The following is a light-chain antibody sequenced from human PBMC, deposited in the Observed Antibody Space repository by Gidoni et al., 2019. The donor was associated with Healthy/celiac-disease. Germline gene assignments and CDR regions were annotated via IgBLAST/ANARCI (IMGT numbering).Light chain of an antibody. CDR1: QSVSSN. Sequence: EIVMTQSPATLSVPPGERATLSCRASQSVSSNLAWYQQKPGQAPRLLIYGASTRATGIPARFSGSGSGTEFTLTISSLQSEDFAVYYCQQYNNWCSFGQGTKLEIK. CDR3: QQYNNWCS. J-gene: IGKJ2*04. V-gene: IGKV3-15*01. CDR2: GAS.